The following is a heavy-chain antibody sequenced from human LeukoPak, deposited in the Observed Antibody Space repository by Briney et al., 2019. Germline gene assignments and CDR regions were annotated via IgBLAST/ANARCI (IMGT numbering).Heavy chain of an antibody. V-gene: IGHV3-74*01. D-gene: IGHD6-13*01. CDR2: INSDGSST. J-gene: IGHJ5*02. CDR3: ARAGYSSSWLFDP. Sequence: GSLRLSCAASGFTFSSYWMHWVRQAPGKGLVWVSRINSDGSSTSYADSVKGRFTISRDNAKNTLYLQMNSLRAEDTAVYYCARAGYSSSWLFDPWGQGTLVTVSS. CDR1: GFTFSSYW.